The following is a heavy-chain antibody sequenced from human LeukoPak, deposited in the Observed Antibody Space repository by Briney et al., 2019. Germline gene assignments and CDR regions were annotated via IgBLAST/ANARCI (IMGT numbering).Heavy chain of an antibody. CDR1: GYTFTGYY. V-gene: IGHV1-2*02. D-gene: IGHD4-23*01. CDR2: INPNSGGT. J-gene: IGHJ5*02. Sequence: ASVKVSCKASGYTFTGYYMHWVRQALGQGLEWMGWINPNSGGTNYAQKFQGRVTMTRDTSISTAYMELSRLRSDDTAVYYCARASDDYGGKWWFDPWGQGTLVTVSS. CDR3: ARASDDYGGKWWFDP.